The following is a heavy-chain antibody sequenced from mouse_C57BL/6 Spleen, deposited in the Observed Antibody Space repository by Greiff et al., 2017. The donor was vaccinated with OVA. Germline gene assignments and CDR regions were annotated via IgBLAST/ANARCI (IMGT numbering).Heavy chain of an antibody. CDR1: GYTFTDYY. CDR3: ARSGTTVVATEGFDY. D-gene: IGHD1-1*01. J-gene: IGHJ2*01. CDR2: INPNNGGT. V-gene: IGHV1-26*01. Sequence: EVQLQQSGPELVKPGASVKISCKASGYTFTDYYMNWVKQSHGKSLEWIGDINPNNGGTSYNQKFKGKATLTVDKSSSTAYMELRSLTSEDSAVYYCARSGTTVVATEGFDYWGQGTTLTVSS.